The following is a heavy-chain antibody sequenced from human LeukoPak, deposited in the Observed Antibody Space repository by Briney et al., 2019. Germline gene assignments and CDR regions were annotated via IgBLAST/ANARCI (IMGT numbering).Heavy chain of an antibody. V-gene: IGHV3-74*01. Sequence: GGSLRLSCAASGFTFSSYWMLWVRQAPGKDFLWVSRINGDGSSTSYADSVKGRFTISRDNAKNTLYLQMNSLRADDTAVYYCGRGGNGGNWFDPWGQGTLVTVSS. CDR3: GRGGNGGNWFDP. J-gene: IGHJ5*02. CDR1: GFTFSSYW. D-gene: IGHD4-23*01. CDR2: INGDGSST.